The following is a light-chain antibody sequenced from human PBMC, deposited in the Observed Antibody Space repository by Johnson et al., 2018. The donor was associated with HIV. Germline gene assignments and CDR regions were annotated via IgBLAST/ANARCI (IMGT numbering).Light chain of an antibody. Sequence: QSVLTQPPSVSAAPGQKVTISCSGSSSNIENNYVSWYQQLPGTAPKLLISDNNKRPSGIPDRFSGSKSGTSATLVISGLQTGDEADYYCGTWDTSLSAPYVFGTGTKVTVL. J-gene: IGLJ1*01. V-gene: IGLV1-51*01. CDR2: DNN. CDR3: GTWDTSLSAPYV. CDR1: SSNIENNY.